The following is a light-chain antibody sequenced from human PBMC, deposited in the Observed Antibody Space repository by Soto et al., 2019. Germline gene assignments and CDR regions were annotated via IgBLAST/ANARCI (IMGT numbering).Light chain of an antibody. CDR3: QQTSAFPRT. CDR2: GAS. CDR1: RDISNS. V-gene: IGKV1-12*01. Sequence: DIQMTQSPSSVSASVGDRLTITCRASRDISNSLDWYQQTPGKAPKLLLRGASSLHRGVPSRFSGGGAGTEFTLTISSLQPEDFATYYCQQTSAFPRTFGQGTKVDVK. J-gene: IGKJ1*01.